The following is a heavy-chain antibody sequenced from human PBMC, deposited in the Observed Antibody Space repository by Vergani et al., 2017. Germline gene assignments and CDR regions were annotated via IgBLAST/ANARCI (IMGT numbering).Heavy chain of an antibody. J-gene: IGHJ6*02. CDR3: ARVGLDGSGSYSMDV. V-gene: IGHV4-34*01. CDR1: GGSFRGYY. Sequence: QVQLQQWCAGLLKPSETLSLTCAVYGGSFRGYYWSWIRQPPGKGLEWIGEINHSGSTNYNPSLKSRVTISVDTSKNQFSLKLSSVTAADTAVYYCARVGLDGSGSYSMDVWGQGP. D-gene: IGHD3-10*01. CDR2: INHSGST.